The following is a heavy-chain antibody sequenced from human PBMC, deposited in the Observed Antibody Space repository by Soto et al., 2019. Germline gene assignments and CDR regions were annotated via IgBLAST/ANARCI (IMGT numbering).Heavy chain of an antibody. D-gene: IGHD3-16*01. CDR2: ISRNGGST. CDR1: GFTFSSYA. J-gene: IGHJ4*02. Sequence: EVQLVESGGGLVQPGGSLRLSCAASGFTFSSYAMHWVRQAPGKGLEYVSAISRNGGSTYYANSVKGRFTISRDNSKNTLYLQMGSLRAEDMAVYYCAREGGGYYFDYWGQGTLVTVSS. V-gene: IGHV3-64*01. CDR3: AREGGGYYFDY.